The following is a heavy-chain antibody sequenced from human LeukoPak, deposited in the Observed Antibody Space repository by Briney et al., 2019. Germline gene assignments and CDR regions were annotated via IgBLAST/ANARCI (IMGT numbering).Heavy chain of an antibody. J-gene: IGHJ3*02. CDR3: AKAEFELRYFDWSFGAFDI. D-gene: IGHD3-9*01. Sequence: PGGSLRLSCAASGFTFSSYAMSWVRQAPGKGLEWVSAISGSGGSTYYADSVKGRFTISRYNSKNTLYLQMHSLRAEDTAVYYCAKAEFELRYFDWSFGAFDIWGQGTMVTVSS. CDR1: GFTFSSYA. CDR2: ISGSGGST. V-gene: IGHV3-23*01.